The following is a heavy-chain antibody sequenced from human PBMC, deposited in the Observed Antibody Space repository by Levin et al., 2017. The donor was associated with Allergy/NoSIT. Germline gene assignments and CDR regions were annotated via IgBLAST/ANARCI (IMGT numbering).Heavy chain of an antibody. Sequence: GGSLRLSCAASGFTFSNYWMSWVRQAPGKGLEWVANIKQDGSEKYYVDSVKGRFTISRDNAKNSLYLQMNSLRVEDTAVYFCARDGLVRGATRAFGALDNWGQGTMVRVSS. CDR1: GFTFSNYW. J-gene: IGHJ3*02. V-gene: IGHV3-7*01. CDR2: IKQDGSEK. D-gene: IGHD3-10*01. CDR3: ARDGLVRGATRAFGALDN.